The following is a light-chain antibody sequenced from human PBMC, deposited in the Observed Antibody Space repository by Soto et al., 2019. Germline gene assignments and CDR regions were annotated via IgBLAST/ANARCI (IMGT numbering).Light chain of an antibody. CDR1: QSFSSNY. J-gene: IGKJ1*01. V-gene: IGKV3-20*01. Sequence: EIVLTQSPGTLSLSPGERATLSCRASQSFSSNYLAWYQQKPGQAPRILFYGATTRATGIPDRFSGSESGTDFTLTISRLEPEDSAVYYCQQYSSVWTFGQGTKVEI. CDR2: GAT. CDR3: QQYSSVWT.